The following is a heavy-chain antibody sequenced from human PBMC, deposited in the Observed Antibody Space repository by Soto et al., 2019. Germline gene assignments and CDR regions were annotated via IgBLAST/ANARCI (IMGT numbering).Heavy chain of an antibody. D-gene: IGHD3-10*01. Sequence: QVQLVQSGAVVRKPGASVKVSCTAPGYTFTSYDLNWVRQTTGQGLEWMGWMNPNTGSPGFAQKFQGRLTMTRDTDKRAAYMELRSLTSEETALYYSARASHISGVYYFHYGKDVWGQGTAVAVSS. J-gene: IGHJ6*02. V-gene: IGHV1-8*02. CDR3: ARASHISGVYYFHYGKDV. CDR1: GYTFTSYD. CDR2: MNPNTGSP.